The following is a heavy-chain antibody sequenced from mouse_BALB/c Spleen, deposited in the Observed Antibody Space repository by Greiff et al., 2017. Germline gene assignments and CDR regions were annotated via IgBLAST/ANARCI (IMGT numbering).Heavy chain of an antibody. V-gene: IGHV5-12-1*01. CDR1: GFAFSSYD. D-gene: IGHD6-1*01. J-gene: IGHJ4*01. Sequence: EVKLVESGGGLVKPGGSLKLSCAASGFAFSSYDMSWVRQTPEKRLEWVAYISSGGGSTYYPDTVKGRFTISRDNAKNTLYLQMSSLKSEDTAMYYCARTSPYYAMDYWGQGTSVTVAS. CDR2: ISSGGGST. CDR3: ARTSPYYAMDY.